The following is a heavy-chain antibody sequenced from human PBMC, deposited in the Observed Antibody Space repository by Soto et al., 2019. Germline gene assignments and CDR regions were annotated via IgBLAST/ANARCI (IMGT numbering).Heavy chain of an antibody. CDR2: ISYDGSNK. J-gene: IGHJ4*02. CDR1: GFTFSSYA. Sequence: QVQLVESGGGVVQPGRSLRLSCAASGFTFSSYAMHWVRQAPGKGLEWVAVISYDGSNKYYADSVKGRFTISRDNSKNRLYLKMNSLRDEDTAVYYCARSPGGYIYADDYWGQGTLVTVSS. D-gene: IGHD5-18*01. CDR3: ARSPGGYIYADDY. V-gene: IGHV3-30-3*01.